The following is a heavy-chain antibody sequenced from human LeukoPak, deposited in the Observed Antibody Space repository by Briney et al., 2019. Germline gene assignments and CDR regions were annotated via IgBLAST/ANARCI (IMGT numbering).Heavy chain of an antibody. D-gene: IGHD3-10*01. Sequence: PGGSLRLSCAASVFTFSNYWMTWVRQAPGKGLEWVADIRNDGSNIYNVDSVRGRFTISRDNAKNSLFLQMNSLKDEDTAVYYCARDGSGRDFSLDYWGQGTRVTVSS. CDR2: IRNDGSNI. CDR1: VFTFSNYW. J-gene: IGHJ4*02. V-gene: IGHV3-7*04. CDR3: ARDGSGRDFSLDY.